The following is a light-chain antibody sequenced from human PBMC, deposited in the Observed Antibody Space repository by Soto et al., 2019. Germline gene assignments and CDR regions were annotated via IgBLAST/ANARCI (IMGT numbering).Light chain of an antibody. CDR1: RGVGRW. CDR2: ATS. V-gene: IGKV1D-16*01. J-gene: IGKJ1*01. Sequence: DVQLTQSPSSLSASVGDRVIITCRASRGVGRWLAWYQQKPEKAPKSLIYATSTLQSSVPSKFNGSGSGTHFSLSIGSLQPENVATYYCQQYGSFPPTFGRGTKVEI. CDR3: QQYGSFPPT.